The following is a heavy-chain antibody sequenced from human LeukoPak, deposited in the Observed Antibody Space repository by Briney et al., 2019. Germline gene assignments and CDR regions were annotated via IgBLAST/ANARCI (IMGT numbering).Heavy chain of an antibody. CDR3: ARNELGSSWTFFDY. CDR2: IYYSGST. CDR1: GGSISSYY. D-gene: IGHD6-13*01. J-gene: IGHJ4*02. V-gene: IGHV4-59*08. Sequence: SETLSLTCTVSGGSISSYYWSWIRQPPGKGLEWIGYIYYSGSTNYNPSLKSRVTISVDTSKNQFSLKLSSVTAADTAVYYCARNELGSSWTFFDYWGQGTLVTVSS.